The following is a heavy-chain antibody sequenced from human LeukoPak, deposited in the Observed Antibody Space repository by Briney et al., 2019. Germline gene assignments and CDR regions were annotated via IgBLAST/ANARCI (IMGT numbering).Heavy chain of an antibody. CDR2: IYYSGST. V-gene: IGHV4-59*01. D-gene: IGHD1-26*01. CDR1: GGSISSYY. Sequence: SETLSLTCTVSGGSISSYYWSWIRQPPGKGLEWIGYIYYSGSTNYNPSLKSRFTISVDTSKNQFSLKVSSVTAADAAVYYCAREWELRFDYWGKGVLVTVSS. CDR3: AREWELRFDY. J-gene: IGHJ4*02.